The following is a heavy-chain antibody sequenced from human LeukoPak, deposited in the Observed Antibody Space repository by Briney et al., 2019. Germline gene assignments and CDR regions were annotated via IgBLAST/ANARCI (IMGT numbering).Heavy chain of an antibody. CDR1: GFTLSTYA. D-gene: IGHD7-27*01. CDR3: ARDPGGNWGY. Sequence: GGSLRLSCAASGFTLSTYAMHWVRQAPGKGLEWVAYISGTGFTTYYADSVKGRFTISRDNSKNTLYLQMNSLRAEDTAVYYCARDPGGNWGYWGQGTLVTVSS. CDR2: ISGTGFTT. J-gene: IGHJ4*02. V-gene: IGHV3-23*01.